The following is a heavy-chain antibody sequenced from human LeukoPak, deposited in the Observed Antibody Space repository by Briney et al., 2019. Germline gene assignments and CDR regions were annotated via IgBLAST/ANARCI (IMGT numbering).Heavy chain of an antibody. J-gene: IGHJ6*02. V-gene: IGHV4-59*01. CDR1: GGSISSYY. D-gene: IGHD2-2*01. Sequence: PSETLSLTCTVTGGSISSYYWSWLRQPPGKGLEWIGYIYYSGSTNYNPSLKSRVTISVDTSKNQFSLKLSSVTAADTAVYYCARDIRYCSSTSCNGYYYYYGMDFWGQGTTVTVSS. CDR3: ARDIRYCSSTSCNGYYYYYGMDF. CDR2: IYYSGST.